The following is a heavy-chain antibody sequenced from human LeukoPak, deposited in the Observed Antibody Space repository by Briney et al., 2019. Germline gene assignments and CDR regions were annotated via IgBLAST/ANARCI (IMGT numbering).Heavy chain of an antibody. V-gene: IGHV4-34*01. Sequence: PSETLSLTCAVYGGSFSRYYWSWIRQSPGKGPEWIAEIDHRGDTNYNPSVKSRVTISVDTSKNQFSLKVRSLSAADTAVYYCARGATISETGYFDFWGQGTLVTVSS. D-gene: IGHD5-24*01. J-gene: IGHJ4*03. CDR1: GGSFSRYY. CDR3: ARGATISETGYFDF. CDR2: IDHRGDT.